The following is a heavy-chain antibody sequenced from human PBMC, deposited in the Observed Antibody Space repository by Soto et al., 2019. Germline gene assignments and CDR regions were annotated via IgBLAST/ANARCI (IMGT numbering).Heavy chain of an antibody. J-gene: IGHJ3*02. V-gene: IGHV3-21*01. Sequence: GGSLRLSCAASGFTFSSYSMNWVRQAPGKGLEWVSSISSSSSYIYYADSVKGRFTISRDNAKNSLYLQMNSLRAEDTAVYYCARLLITHYDILPPPSGDAFDIWGQGTMVTVSS. D-gene: IGHD3-9*01. CDR2: ISSSSSYI. CDR3: ARLLITHYDILPPPSGDAFDI. CDR1: GFTFSSYS.